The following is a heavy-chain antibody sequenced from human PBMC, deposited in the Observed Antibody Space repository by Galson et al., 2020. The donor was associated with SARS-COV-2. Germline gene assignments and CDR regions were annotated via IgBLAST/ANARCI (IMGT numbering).Heavy chain of an antibody. D-gene: IGHD1-26*01. V-gene: IGHV3-7*01. J-gene: IGHJ4*01. CDR3: ATRMPDDYYLGVFDW. Sequence: GGELRLSCGEEGVAGREEGRRGGREGRGKGGEGGGKRKGDGRERYYVDSVKGRFTISRDNAKNSLYLQMNSLMPEDTGLYYCATRMPDDYYLGVFDWWGQGTVVTVSS. CDR2: RKGDGRER. CDR1: GVAGREEG.